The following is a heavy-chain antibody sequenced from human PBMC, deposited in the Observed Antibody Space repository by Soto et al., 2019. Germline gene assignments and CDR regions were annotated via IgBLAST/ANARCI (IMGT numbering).Heavy chain of an antibody. V-gene: IGHV4-59*01. D-gene: IGHD5-18*01. J-gene: IGHJ3*02. Sequence: SETLSLTCTVSGGSISSYYWSWIRQPPGKGLEWIGYIYYSGSTSYNPSLKSRVTISVDTSKNQFSLKLSSVTAADTAVYYCARATYSYGYFLYAFDIWGQGTMVTVSS. CDR3: ARATYSYGYFLYAFDI. CDR2: IYYSGST. CDR1: GGSISSYY.